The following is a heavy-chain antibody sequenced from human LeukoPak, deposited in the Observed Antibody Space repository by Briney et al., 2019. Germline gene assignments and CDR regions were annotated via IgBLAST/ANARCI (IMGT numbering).Heavy chain of an antibody. Sequence: GESLKISCNGSGYSFTSYCIGWVRQIRGQGLEWMGIIYPGDSDTSYSPSFQGQVTISADKSISTAYLQWSSLKASDTAMYYCARRLGYDHTNRYFDLWGRGTLVTVSS. CDR2: IYPGDSDT. CDR3: ARRLGYDHTNRYFDL. D-gene: IGHD5-12*01. CDR1: GYSFTSYC. J-gene: IGHJ2*01. V-gene: IGHV5-51*01.